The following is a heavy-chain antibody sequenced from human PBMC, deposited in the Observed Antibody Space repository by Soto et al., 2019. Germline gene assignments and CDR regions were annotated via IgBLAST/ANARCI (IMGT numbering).Heavy chain of an antibody. CDR1: GFNFNRYV. J-gene: IGHJ6*02. V-gene: IGHV3-64D*06. D-gene: IGHD3-9*01. Sequence: GGSLRLSCSASGFNFNRYVMAWVRQAPGRGLEYVSGISRNGDDRYYAKSVKGRFSISRENSKSMLFLQMNSLTTEDTGIYKCVKDTPYQSSSWPDREYFAMDVWGQGITVTVS. CDR2: ISRNGDDR. CDR3: VKDTPYQSSSWPDREYFAMDV.